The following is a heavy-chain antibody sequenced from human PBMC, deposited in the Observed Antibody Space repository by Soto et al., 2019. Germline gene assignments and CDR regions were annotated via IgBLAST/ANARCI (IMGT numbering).Heavy chain of an antibody. J-gene: IGHJ4*02. D-gene: IGHD2-2*01. CDR1: GFTFSSYA. CDR2: ISGSGAST. Sequence: GGSLRLSCAASGFTFSSYAMTWVRQAPGKGLEWVSSISGSGASTYYADSVKGRFTISRDNSKNTLSLQMNSLRAKDTALYYCAKGPDSTGVYWGQGTLVTVSS. V-gene: IGHV3-23*01. CDR3: AKGPDSTGVY.